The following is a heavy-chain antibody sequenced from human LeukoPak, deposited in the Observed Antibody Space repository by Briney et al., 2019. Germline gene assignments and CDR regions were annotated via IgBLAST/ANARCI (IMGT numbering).Heavy chain of an antibody. CDR3: ARQSAAAGPKEGDN. V-gene: IGHV4-59*01. CDR1: GGSMNRYY. D-gene: IGHD6-19*01. CDR2: IYYNGNI. Sequence: PSEILSFTCNVSGGSMNRYYWSWIRQPPGKGLEWIAYIYYNGNIAYNPSLKSRVSMSVDTSKNQFSLRLSSVTAADTAVYYCARQSAAAGPKEGDNCSERTLLSVSS. J-gene: IGHJ4*01.